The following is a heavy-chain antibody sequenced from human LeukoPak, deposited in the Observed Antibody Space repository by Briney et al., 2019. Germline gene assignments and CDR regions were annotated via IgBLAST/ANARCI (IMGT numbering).Heavy chain of an antibody. CDR2: INPSGGST. Sequence: GASVKVSCKASGYTFTSYYMHWVRQAPGQGLGWMGIINPSGGSTSYAQKFQGRVTMTRDMSTSTVYMELSSLRSEDTAVYYCARDGYSSGWYEVLGRYYYYYMDVWGKGTTVTVSS. CDR3: ARDGYSSGWYEVLGRYYYYYMDV. V-gene: IGHV1-46*01. D-gene: IGHD6-19*01. CDR1: GYTFTSYY. J-gene: IGHJ6*03.